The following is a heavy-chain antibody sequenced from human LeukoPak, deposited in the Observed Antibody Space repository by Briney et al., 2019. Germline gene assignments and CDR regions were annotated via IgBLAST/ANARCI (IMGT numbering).Heavy chain of an antibody. CDR2: ISYDGSNK. J-gene: IGHJ4*02. Sequence: GGSLRLSCAASGFTFSSYAMHWVRQAPGKGLEWVAVISYDGSNKYYADSVKGRFTISRGNSKNTLYLQMNSLRAEDTAVYYCAREGSRIQPGGYYFDYWGQGTLVTVSS. CDR1: GFTFSSYA. CDR3: AREGSRIQPGGYYFDY. V-gene: IGHV3-30-3*01. D-gene: IGHD5-18*01.